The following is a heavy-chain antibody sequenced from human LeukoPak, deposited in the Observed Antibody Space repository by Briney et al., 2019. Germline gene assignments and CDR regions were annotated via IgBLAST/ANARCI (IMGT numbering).Heavy chain of an antibody. CDR2: NSAYNGNT. Sequence: ASVKVSCKASGYTFTSYGISWVRQAPGQGLEWMGWNSAYNGNTNYAQKLQGRVTMTTDTSTSTAYMELRSLRSDDTAVYYCASSYCSGGSCHQIDYWGQGTLVTFSS. CDR1: GYTFTSYG. V-gene: IGHV1-18*01. CDR3: ASSYCSGGSCHQIDY. D-gene: IGHD2-15*01. J-gene: IGHJ4*02.